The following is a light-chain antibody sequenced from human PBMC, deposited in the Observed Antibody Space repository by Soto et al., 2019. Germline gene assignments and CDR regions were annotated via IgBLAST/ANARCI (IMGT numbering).Light chain of an antibody. Sequence: DIQMTQSPSSLSASVGDRVTITCRASQSISSYLNWYQQKPGKAPKLLIYAASSLQSGGPSRFSGSGAGTDFTRTISSLQPEDVATYYCQQSYSTPGPFTFGPGTKVDIK. CDR1: QSISSY. V-gene: IGKV1-39*01. CDR3: QQSYSTPGPFT. CDR2: AAS. J-gene: IGKJ3*01.